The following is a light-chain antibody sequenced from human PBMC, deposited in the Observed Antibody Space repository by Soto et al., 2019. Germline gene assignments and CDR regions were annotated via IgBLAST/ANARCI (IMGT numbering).Light chain of an antibody. CDR2: DNS. V-gene: IGLV1-40*01. CDR1: NSNIGAGFD. CDR3: QSYDSRLSAVV. J-gene: IGLJ2*01. Sequence: QSVLTQPPSVSGAPGQRVTISCTGNNSNIGAGFDVHWYQQLPGTAPKLLIYDNSNRPSGVPDRFSGSKSGTSASLAITGLKAEDGTDYYCQSYDSRLSAVVFGGGTKLTVL.